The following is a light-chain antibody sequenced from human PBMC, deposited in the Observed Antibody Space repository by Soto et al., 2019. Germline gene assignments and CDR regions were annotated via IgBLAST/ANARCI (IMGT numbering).Light chain of an antibody. CDR3: SSYAGSSTLV. V-gene: IGLV2-14*01. CDR2: EVS. CDR1: SSDVGGYNY. Sequence: QSVLTQPASVSGSPGQSITISCTGTSSDVGGYNYVSWYQQHPDKAPKLMIYEVSNRPSGVSYRFSGSKSGNTASLTISGLQAEDEADYYCSSYAGSSTLVFGAGTKLTVL. J-gene: IGLJ1*01.